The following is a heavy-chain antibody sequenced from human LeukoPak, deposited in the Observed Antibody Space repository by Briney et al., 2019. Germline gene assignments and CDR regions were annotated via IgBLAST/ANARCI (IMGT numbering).Heavy chain of an antibody. Sequence: GGSLRLSCAASGFTFRIYAMSWVRQAPGKGLEWVSSISGSGDNTYYADSVKGRFTISRDNSKNTLYLQMNSLRAEDTAVYYCAKDLGVGGYCSSTSCVGYAFDIWGQGTMVTVSS. CDR3: AKDLGVGGYCSSTSCVGYAFDI. CDR1: GFTFRIYA. J-gene: IGHJ3*02. V-gene: IGHV3-23*01. CDR2: ISGSGDNT. D-gene: IGHD2-2*01.